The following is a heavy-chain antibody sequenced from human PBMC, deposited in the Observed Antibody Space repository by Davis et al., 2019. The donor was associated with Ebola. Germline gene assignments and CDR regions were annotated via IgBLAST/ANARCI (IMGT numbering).Heavy chain of an antibody. Sequence: ASSVHVPCMASGYTFTAFFIHWVRQAPGQGLEWMGRLNPKRGATKYVQKSQGRVTMTRDSSINTAYMQLASLRSDDTAVYYCARDGQQQLLVDTWFEPWGQGTLVTVSS. CDR3: ARDGQQQLLVDTWFEP. J-gene: IGHJ5*02. V-gene: IGHV1-2*06. D-gene: IGHD6-13*01. CDR1: GYTFTAFF. CDR2: LNPKRGAT.